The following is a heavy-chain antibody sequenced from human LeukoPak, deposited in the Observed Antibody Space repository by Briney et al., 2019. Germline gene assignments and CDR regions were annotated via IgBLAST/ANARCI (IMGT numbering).Heavy chain of an antibody. CDR3: ARDRQWPGFDY. Sequence: PSETLSLTCTVSGGSISSGSYYWSWIRQPAGKGLEWIGRIYTSGSTNYNPSLKSRVTISVDTSKNQFSLKLSSVTAADTAVYYCARDRQWPGFDYWGQGTLVTVSS. V-gene: IGHV4-61*02. CDR2: IYTSGST. D-gene: IGHD6-19*01. CDR1: GGSISSGSYY. J-gene: IGHJ4*02.